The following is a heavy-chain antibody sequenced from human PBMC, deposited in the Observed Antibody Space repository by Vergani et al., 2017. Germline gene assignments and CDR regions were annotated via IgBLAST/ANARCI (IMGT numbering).Heavy chain of an antibody. D-gene: IGHD3-10*01. CDR1: GGSISSGGYS. CDR3: ARGHGLWFGELFDY. V-gene: IGHV4-30-4*07. Sequence: QLQLQESGSGLVKPSQTLSLTCAVSGGSISSGGYSWSWIRQPPGKGLEWIGYIYYSGSTNYNPSLKSRVTISVDTSKNQFSLKLSSVTAADTAVYYCARGHGLWFGELFDYWGQGTLVTVSS. J-gene: IGHJ4*02. CDR2: IYYSGST.